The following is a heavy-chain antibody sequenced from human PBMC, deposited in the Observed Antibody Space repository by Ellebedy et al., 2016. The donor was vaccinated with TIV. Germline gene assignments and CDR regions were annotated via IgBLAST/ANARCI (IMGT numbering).Heavy chain of an antibody. D-gene: IGHD7-27*01. CDR1: GFTFSSYW. CDR2: INSDGSST. Sequence: GESLKISCAASGFTFSSYWMHWVRQAPGKGLVWVSRINSDGSSTSYADSVKGRFTISRDNAKNTLYLQMNSLRAKDTAVYYCARDHPLGIENFDYWGQGTLVTVSS. J-gene: IGHJ4*02. V-gene: IGHV3-74*01. CDR3: ARDHPLGIENFDY.